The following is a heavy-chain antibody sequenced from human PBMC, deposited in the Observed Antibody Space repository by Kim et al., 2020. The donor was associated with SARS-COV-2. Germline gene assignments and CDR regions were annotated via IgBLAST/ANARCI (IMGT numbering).Heavy chain of an antibody. Sequence: GGSLRLSCVASGFTFSSYEMSWVRQAPGKGLEWVSHISTIISAKYYADSVKGRFTISRDNAQNSVFLQMNSLRVEDTAVYYCVRVTVVAQRWRLDYWGQGTLVTVSS. CDR2: ISTIISAK. V-gene: IGHV3-48*03. CDR1: GFTFSSYE. J-gene: IGHJ4*02. CDR3: VRVTVVAQRWRLDY. D-gene: IGHD2-21*01.